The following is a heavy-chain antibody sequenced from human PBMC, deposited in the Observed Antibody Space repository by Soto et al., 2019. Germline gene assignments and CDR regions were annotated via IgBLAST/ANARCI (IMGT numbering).Heavy chain of an antibody. J-gene: IGHJ4*02. CDR1: GITFSSYW. Sequence: GGSLRLSCAASGITFSSYWMHWVRQAPGKGLMWVSRINTDRTAANHADSVKGRFAISRDNAKNTLFLQMDSLRVEDTALYYCARYLPTVMNFDSWGQGTLVTVSS. CDR3: ARYLPTVMNFDS. D-gene: IGHD2-21*01. V-gene: IGHV3-74*01. CDR2: INTDRTAA.